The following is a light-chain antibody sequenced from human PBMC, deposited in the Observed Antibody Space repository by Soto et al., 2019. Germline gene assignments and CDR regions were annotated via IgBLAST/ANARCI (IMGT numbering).Light chain of an antibody. Sequence: QSVLTQPPSVSGTPGQTVTISCSGSSSNIGSYTVKWYQQLPGTAPKLLIFSNNQRPSGIPDRFSASRSGTSATLGISGLQSGDEANYYCGAWDDSLRPVVFGQGTKVTVL. CDR1: SSNIGSYT. CDR3: GAWDDSLRPVV. V-gene: IGLV1-44*01. CDR2: SNN. J-gene: IGLJ2*01.